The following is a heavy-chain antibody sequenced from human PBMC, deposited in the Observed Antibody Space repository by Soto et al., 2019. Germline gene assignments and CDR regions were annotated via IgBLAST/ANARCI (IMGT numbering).Heavy chain of an antibody. D-gene: IGHD4-17*01. Sequence: GESLKISWKGSGYSFTSYWISWVRQMPGKGLEWMGRIDPSDSYTNYSPSFQGHVTITAAKSISTAYLQLSSLKASDTAMYYCAKQVPNDGDYVGCHFDLWGRGTLVTVSS. CDR3: AKQVPNDGDYVGCHFDL. V-gene: IGHV5-10-1*01. CDR2: IDPSDSYT. CDR1: GYSFTSYW. J-gene: IGHJ2*01.